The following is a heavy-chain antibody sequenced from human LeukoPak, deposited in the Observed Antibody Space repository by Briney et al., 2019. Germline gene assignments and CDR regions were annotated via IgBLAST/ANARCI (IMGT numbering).Heavy chain of an antibody. Sequence: SETLSLTCTVSGGSISSYYWSWIRQPPGKGLEWIGYIYYSGSTNYNPSLKSRVTISVDTSKNQFSLKLSSVTAADTAVYYCARLRIAPVYDYYYYGMGVWGQGTTVTVSS. CDR3: ARLRIAPVYDYYYYGMGV. CDR1: GGSISSYY. CDR2: IYYSGST. J-gene: IGHJ6*02. V-gene: IGHV4-59*08. D-gene: IGHD6-13*01.